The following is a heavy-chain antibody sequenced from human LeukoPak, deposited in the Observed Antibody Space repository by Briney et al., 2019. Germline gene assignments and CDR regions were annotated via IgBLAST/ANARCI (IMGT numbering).Heavy chain of an antibody. CDR3: ARVRVGAYDLEY. CDR1: GFTFSSYW. V-gene: IGHV3-74*01. Sequence: SGGSLRLSCAASGFTFSSYWMHWVRQVPGKWRVWVSRINPDGSTTTYADSVKGRFTISRDNAKDTLYLPMNSLSAEDTAVYYCARVRVGAYDLEYWGQGTLVTVSS. CDR2: INPDGSTT. D-gene: IGHD3-10*01. J-gene: IGHJ4*02.